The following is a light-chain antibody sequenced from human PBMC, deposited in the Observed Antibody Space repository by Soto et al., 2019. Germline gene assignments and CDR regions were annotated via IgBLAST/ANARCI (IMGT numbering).Light chain of an antibody. Sequence: DIQMTQSPSSLSASVGDRVTITCRASLGISNYLAWYQQKPGKVPKLLIYAASTLQSGVPSRFSGSGSGTDFTLTSSSLQPEDVATYYCQKYNSPPFTFGPGTKVDIK. CDR3: QKYNSPPFT. V-gene: IGKV1-27*01. CDR2: AAS. CDR1: LGISNY. J-gene: IGKJ3*01.